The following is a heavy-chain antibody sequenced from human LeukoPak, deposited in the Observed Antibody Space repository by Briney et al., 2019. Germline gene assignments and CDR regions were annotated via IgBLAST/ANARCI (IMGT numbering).Heavy chain of an antibody. Sequence: ASVKVSCKVSGYTLTELSMHWVRQAPGKGLEWMGGFDPEDGETIYAQKFQGRVTMTEDTSTDTAYMELSSLRSEDTAVYYCASSRESKWELFFFLWRTSAAFDIWGQGTMVTVSS. J-gene: IGHJ3*02. CDR2: FDPEDGET. D-gene: IGHD1-26*01. CDR3: ASSRESKWELFFFLWRTSAAFDI. CDR1: GYTLTELS. V-gene: IGHV1-24*01.